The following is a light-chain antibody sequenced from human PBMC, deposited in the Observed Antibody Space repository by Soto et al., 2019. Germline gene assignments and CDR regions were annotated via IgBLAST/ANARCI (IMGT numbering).Light chain of an antibody. CDR2: GTN. CDR3: LLFYSDVWV. CDR1: TGAVTSGYY. V-gene: IGLV7-43*01. J-gene: IGLJ2*01. Sequence: QTVVTQEPSLTVSPGGTVTLTCSSSTGAVTSGYYPNWFQQKPGQTPRALISGTNNRHSWTPARFAGFLLGGKAALTLSGAQPEDAADYFCLLFYSDVWVFGGGTKLTVL.